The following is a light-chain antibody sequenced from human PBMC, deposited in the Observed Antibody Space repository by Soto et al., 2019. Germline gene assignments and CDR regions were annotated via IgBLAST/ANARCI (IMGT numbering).Light chain of an antibody. CDR1: QNIGSS. J-gene: IGKJ3*01. CDR3: LQHDSYPRT. V-gene: IGKV1-17*03. CDR2: TTS. Sequence: DIQMTQSPSAMSASVGDRVTITCRASQNIGSSLAWFQQKPGKVPKRLIHTTSTLESGVPSRFSGSGSVPEFTLTISSLQPEDFATDYCLQHDSYPRTCGPGPKVYIK.